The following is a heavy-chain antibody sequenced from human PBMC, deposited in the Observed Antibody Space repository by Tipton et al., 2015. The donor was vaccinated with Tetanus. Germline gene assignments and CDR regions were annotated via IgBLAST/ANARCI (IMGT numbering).Heavy chain of an antibody. D-gene: IGHD3-3*01. CDR3: ARTSGYMYSDC. CDR2: IDYFAST. V-gene: IGHV4-59*01. CDR1: GGYISTYH. Sequence: TLSLTCTVSGGYISTYHWNWIRQSPGKGLEWIGYIDYFASTKYNPSLKSRVAMSVATAENQLSLKLTSVTSADTAVYYCARTSGYMYSDCWGQGCLVTVSS. J-gene: IGHJ4*02.